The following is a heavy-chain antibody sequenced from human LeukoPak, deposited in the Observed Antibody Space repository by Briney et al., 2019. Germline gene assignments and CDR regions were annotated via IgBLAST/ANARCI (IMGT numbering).Heavy chain of an antibody. J-gene: IGHJ3*02. Sequence: GESLKISCKSSGYSSTTYWIGWVRQMPGKGLQWMGIIYPADSDTRYSPSFQGQVTISADKSISTAYLQWSSLKASDTAIYYCARRERRNTDAFDIWGQGTVVTVSS. CDR3: ARRERRNTDAFDI. D-gene: IGHD1-26*01. V-gene: IGHV5-51*01. CDR2: IYPADSDT. CDR1: GYSSTTYW.